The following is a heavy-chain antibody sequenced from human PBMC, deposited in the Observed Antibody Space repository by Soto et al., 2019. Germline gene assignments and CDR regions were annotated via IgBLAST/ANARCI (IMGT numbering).Heavy chain of an antibody. J-gene: IGHJ4*02. Sequence: EVQLLESGGGLVQSGGSLRLSCAASGFTFSNYAMSWVRQASGKGLEWVSSISGGGGGTYYTDSVKGRFTISRDNSKTALYLQMNSLRAEDTAVYYCAKEGVTVTESRSLYFFDYWGQGTLVTVPS. CDR1: GFTFSNYA. D-gene: IGHD4-17*01. CDR3: AKEGVTVTESRSLYFFDY. V-gene: IGHV3-23*01. CDR2: ISGGGGGT.